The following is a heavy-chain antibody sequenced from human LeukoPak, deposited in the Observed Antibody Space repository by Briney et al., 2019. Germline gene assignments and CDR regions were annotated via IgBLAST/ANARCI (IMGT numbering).Heavy chain of an antibody. Sequence: SETLSLTCTVSGGSISSYYWSWIRQPPGKGLEWIGYIYYSGSTNYNPSLKSRVTISVDTSKNQFSLKLSSVTAADTAVYYCARPDVYYYGMDVWGQGTTVTVSS. CDR3: ARPDVYYYGMDV. D-gene: IGHD3-16*01. CDR1: GGSISSYY. J-gene: IGHJ6*02. V-gene: IGHV4-59*08. CDR2: IYYSGST.